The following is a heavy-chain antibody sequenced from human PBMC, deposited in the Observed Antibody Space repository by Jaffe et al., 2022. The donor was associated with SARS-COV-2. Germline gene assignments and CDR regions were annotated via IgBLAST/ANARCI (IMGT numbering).Heavy chain of an antibody. CDR3: ASLDNWAFDY. CDR1: GYDFTNYW. V-gene: IGHV5-51*01. CDR2: IYPGDSDT. Sequence: EVQLVQSGADVKNSGESLKISCQVSGYDFTNYWIGWVRQMPGKGLEWMGIIYPGDSDTKYSPSFQGRVTMSVDESTSTAYLQLNSLKASDTAMYYCASLDNWAFDYWGLGTLVTVSS. J-gene: IGHJ4*02. D-gene: IGHD1-1*01.